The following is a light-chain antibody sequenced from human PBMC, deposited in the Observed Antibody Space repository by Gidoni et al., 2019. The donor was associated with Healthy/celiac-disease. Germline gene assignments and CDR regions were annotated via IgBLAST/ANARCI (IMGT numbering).Light chain of an antibody. J-gene: IGKJ4*01. CDR3: QQSYSTPLT. CDR1: HSISSY. CDR2: AAS. V-gene: IGKV1-39*01. Sequence: DIQITQSPSSLSASVGDRVTITGRASHSISSYLNWYQQKPGKAPQLLFCAASSLQSGVPSRCSGSGARTDFTLTISSLQPEDFATYYCQQSYSTPLTFXGXTKVEIK.